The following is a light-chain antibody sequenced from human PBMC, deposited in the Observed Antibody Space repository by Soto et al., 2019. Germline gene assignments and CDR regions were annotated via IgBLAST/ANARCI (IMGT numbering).Light chain of an antibody. Sequence: DIPMTQSPSSLSASVGDRVNITCRASQTVSSHLNWYQQKPGTGPKLLIYATSNLQSGVPSRFSGRGFGTDFTLTISSLQPEDFATYSSQQSFTTPPFGQGTRPEI. CDR3: QQSFTTPP. CDR2: ATS. J-gene: IGKJ5*01. V-gene: IGKV1-39*01. CDR1: QTVSSH.